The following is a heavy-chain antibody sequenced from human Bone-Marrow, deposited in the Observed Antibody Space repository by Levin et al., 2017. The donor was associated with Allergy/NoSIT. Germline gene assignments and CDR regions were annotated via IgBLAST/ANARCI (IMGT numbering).Heavy chain of an antibody. D-gene: IGHD3-3*01. Sequence: PGGSLRLSCAASGFTFDDYGMSWVRQAPGKGLEWVSGINWNGGSTGYADSVKGRFTISRDNAKNSLYLQMNSLRAEDTALYHCAREGTQGPYDFWSVGMDVWGQGTTVTVSS. CDR2: INWNGGST. J-gene: IGHJ6*02. CDR1: GFTFDDYG. CDR3: AREGTQGPYDFWSVGMDV. V-gene: IGHV3-20*01.